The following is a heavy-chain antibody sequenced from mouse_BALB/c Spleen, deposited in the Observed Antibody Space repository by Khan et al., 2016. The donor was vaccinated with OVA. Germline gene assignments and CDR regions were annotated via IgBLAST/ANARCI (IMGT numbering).Heavy chain of an antibody. CDR3: ARDGLRGGATDY. J-gene: IGHJ4*01. CDR1: GYTFTAYD. D-gene: IGHD2-4*01. Sequence: QVQLKQSGPELVKPGALVKISCKASGYTFTAYDINWVKQRPGQGLEWIGGFYPGDGDTRYDENFKGKATLTADKSSNTAYMQLSSLTAEDSAVYFWARDGLRGGATDYWGQGTSVSVSS. CDR2: FYPGDGDT. V-gene: IGHV1S56*01.